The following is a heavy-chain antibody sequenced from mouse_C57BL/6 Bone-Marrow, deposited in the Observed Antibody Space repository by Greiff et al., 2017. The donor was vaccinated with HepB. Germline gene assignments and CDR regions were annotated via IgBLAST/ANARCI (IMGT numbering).Heavy chain of an antibody. Sequence: VKLVESGPELVKPGASVKISCKASGYAFSSSWMNWVKQRPGKGLEWIGRIYPGDGDTNYNGKFKGKATLTADKSSSTAYMQLSSLTSEDSAVYFFARHDGYYSYYYAMDYWGQGTSVTVSS. CDR3: ARHDGYYSYYYAMDY. V-gene: IGHV1-82*01. D-gene: IGHD2-3*01. CDR1: GYAFSSSW. J-gene: IGHJ4*01. CDR2: IYPGDGDT.